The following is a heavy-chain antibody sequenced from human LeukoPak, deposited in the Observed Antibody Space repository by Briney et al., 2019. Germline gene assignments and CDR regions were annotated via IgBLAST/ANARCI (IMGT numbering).Heavy chain of an antibody. Sequence: GGSLRLSCAASGFTFSSYAIHWVRQAPGKGLEWVAVISYDGSNKYYADSVKGRFTISKDNSKNTLYLQMNSLRAEDTAVYYCARSKPLVPAAMGFDYWGQGTLVTVSS. CDR1: GFTFSSYA. J-gene: IGHJ4*02. D-gene: IGHD2-2*01. CDR3: ARSKPLVPAAMGFDY. V-gene: IGHV3-30-3*01. CDR2: ISYDGSNK.